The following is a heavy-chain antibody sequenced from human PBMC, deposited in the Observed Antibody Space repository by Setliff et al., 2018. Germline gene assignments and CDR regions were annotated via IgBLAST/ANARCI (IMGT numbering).Heavy chain of an antibody. J-gene: IGHJ3*02. V-gene: IGHV4-4*07. Sequence: LSLTCTVSGGSISNYYWSWIRQPAGKGLEWIGRIYTSGSTNYNPSLKSRVTMSVDTSKNQFSLKLSSVTAAGTAVYYCARKGISALSGAFDMWGQGTMVTVSS. CDR2: IYTSGST. CDR3: ARKGISALSGAFDM. D-gene: IGHD1-26*01. CDR1: GGSISNYY.